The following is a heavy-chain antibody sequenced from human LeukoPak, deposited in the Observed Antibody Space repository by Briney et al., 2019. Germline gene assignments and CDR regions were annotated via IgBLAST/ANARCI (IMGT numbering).Heavy chain of an antibody. D-gene: IGHD2-15*01. V-gene: IGHV4-4*02. Sequence: PSETLSLTCAVSGGSISSDNWWSWVRQPPGKGLEWIGEIYHSGNTNYSPSLKSRVSISVDGSMNQFSLRLSSVTAADTAVYYCARTYCSGGICYESFDCRGQGTLVTVSS. CDR3: ARTYCSGGICYESFDC. J-gene: IGHJ4*02. CDR1: GGSISSDNW. CDR2: IYHSGNT.